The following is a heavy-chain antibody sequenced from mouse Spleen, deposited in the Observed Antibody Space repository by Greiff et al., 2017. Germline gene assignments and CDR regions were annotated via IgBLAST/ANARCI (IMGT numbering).Heavy chain of an antibody. CDR3: ARDPLTTGYAMDY. CDR2: INSNGGST. J-gene: IGHJ4*01. CDR1: GFTFSSYG. D-gene: IGHD1-1*01. V-gene: IGHV5-6-3*01. Sequence: EVQGVESGGGLVQPGGSLKLSCAASGFTFSSYGMSWVRQTPDKRLELVATINSNGGSTYYPDSVKGRFTISRDNAKNTLYLQMSSLKSEDTAMYYCARDPLTTGYAMDYWGQGTSVTVSS.